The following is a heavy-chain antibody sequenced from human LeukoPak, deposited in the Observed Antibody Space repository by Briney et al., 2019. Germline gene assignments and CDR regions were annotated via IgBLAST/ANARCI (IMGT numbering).Heavy chain of an antibody. V-gene: IGHV4-31*03. CDR2: MYHSGNT. CDR3: ARSSSGIMIRLPFDF. Sequence: SETLSLTCTVSGDSITSGDYYWSWIRQHPGKGLEWIAYMYHSGNTYYNPSLKSRVTISIDTSKNQFSLKLTSVTAADTAVYYCARSSSGIMIRLPFDFWGQGTLVTVSS. D-gene: IGHD3-16*01. CDR1: GDSITSGDYY. J-gene: IGHJ4*02.